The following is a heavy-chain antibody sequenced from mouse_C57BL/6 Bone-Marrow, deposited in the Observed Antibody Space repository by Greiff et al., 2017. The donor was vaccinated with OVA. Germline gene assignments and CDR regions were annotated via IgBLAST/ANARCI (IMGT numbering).Heavy chain of an antibody. D-gene: IGHD3-2*01. CDR3: ARGRQLLFAY. CDR2: ISYDGSN. J-gene: IGHJ3*01. Sequence: EVQRVESGPGLVKPSQSLSLTCSVTGYSITSGYYWNWIRQFPGNKLEWMGYISYDGSNNYNPSLKNRISITRDTSKNQFFLKLNSVTTEDTATYYCARGRQLLFAYWGQGTLVTVSA. V-gene: IGHV3-6*01. CDR1: GYSITSGYY.